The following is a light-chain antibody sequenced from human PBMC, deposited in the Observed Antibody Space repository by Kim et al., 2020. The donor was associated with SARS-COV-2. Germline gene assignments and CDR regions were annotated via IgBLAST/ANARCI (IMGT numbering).Light chain of an antibody. CDR1: SSDVGGYNY. CDR2: DVS. Sequence: GQSINISCTGTSSDVGGYNYVSWYQQHPGKAPKLMIYDVSNRPSGVSNRFSGSKSGNAASLTISGLQAEDEADYYCSSYTSSSPWVFGGGTKLTVL. CDR3: SSYTSSSPWV. J-gene: IGLJ3*02. V-gene: IGLV2-14*03.